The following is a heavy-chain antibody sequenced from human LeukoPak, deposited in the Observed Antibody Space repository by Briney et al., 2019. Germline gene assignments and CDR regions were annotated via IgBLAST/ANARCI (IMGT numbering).Heavy chain of an antibody. D-gene: IGHD6-19*01. CDR3: ARGEQWLAPCDY. V-gene: IGHV3-30*04. CDR1: GFTFSNFA. CDR2: ISYDGSNK. Sequence: PGGSLRLSCAASGFTFSNFAMHWVRQAPGKGLEWVAIISYDGSNKYYADSVKGRFTISRDNSKNTLYPQMNSLRAEDTAVYYCARGEQWLAPCDYWGQGTLVTVSS. J-gene: IGHJ4*02.